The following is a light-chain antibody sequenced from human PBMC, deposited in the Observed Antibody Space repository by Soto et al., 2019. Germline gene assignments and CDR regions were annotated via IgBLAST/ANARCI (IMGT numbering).Light chain of an antibody. CDR2: GAS. CDR3: QQYYNWPRT. J-gene: IGKJ5*01. CDR1: QNIYTN. V-gene: IGKV3-15*01. Sequence: EIVMKKSPATLSMTKGERATLSCRASQNIYTNLAWYQQERGQAPRLLFYGASTRATGLPARFSGSGSGTEFTLTINSLQAEDSAVYYCQQYYNWPRTFGRGTRLEI.